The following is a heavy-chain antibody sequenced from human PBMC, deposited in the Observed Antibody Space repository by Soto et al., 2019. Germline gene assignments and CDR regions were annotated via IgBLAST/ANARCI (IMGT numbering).Heavy chain of an antibody. CDR1: GFTFSSYG. D-gene: IGHD3-22*01. V-gene: IGHV3-33*01. J-gene: IGHJ4*02. CDR3: AREGYYYDSSGYIDY. CDR2: IWYDGSNK. Sequence: SLRLSCAASGFTFSSYGMHWVRQAPGKGLEWVAVIWYDGSNKYYAGSVKGRFTISRDNSKNTLYLQMNSLRAEDTAVYYCAREGYYYDSSGYIDYWGQGTLVTVSS.